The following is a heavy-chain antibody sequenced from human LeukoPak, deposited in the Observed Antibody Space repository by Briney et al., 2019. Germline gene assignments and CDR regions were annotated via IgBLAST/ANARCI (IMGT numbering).Heavy chain of an antibody. CDR1: GFTFSSYS. D-gene: IGHD4-17*01. J-gene: IGHJ4*02. V-gene: IGHV3-21*01. Sequence: PGGSLRLSCAASGFTFSSYSMNWVRQAPGKGLAWVSSISSSGSYIYYADSVKGRFTISRDNAKNSLYLQMNSLRAEDTAVYYCARVRSGDRDFDYWGQGTLVTVSS. CDR2: ISSSGSYI. CDR3: ARVRSGDRDFDY.